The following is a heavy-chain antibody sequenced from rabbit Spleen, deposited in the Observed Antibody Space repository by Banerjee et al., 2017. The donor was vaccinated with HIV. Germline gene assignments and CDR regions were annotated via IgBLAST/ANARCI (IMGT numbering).Heavy chain of an antibody. V-gene: IGHV1S40*01. J-gene: IGHJ3*01. D-gene: IGHD4-1*01. Sequence: QSLEESGGDLVKPGASLTLTCTASGFSFSSGQYMCWVRQAPGKGLELIACIYGGSSGNTYYANWARGRFTISKSSSSTVDLKMTSLTAADSATYFCAREISSGGWGGDLGGQGTLVTVS. CDR1: GFSFSSGQY. CDR2: IYGGSSGNT. CDR3: AREISSGGWGGDL.